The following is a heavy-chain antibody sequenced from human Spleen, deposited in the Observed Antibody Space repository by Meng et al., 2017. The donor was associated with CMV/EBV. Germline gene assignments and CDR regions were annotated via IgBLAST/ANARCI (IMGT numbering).Heavy chain of an antibody. CDR1: GGTFRSYT. CDR3: AREEYDRGYFDD. J-gene: IGHJ4*02. CDR2: IIPIRGTA. Sequence: SVKVSCKASGGTFRSYTISWVRQAPGQGLEWMGGIIPIRGTANYAQKFQGRVTITTDESTSTAYMKLNSLRSEDTAVYYCAREEYDRGYFDDWGQGTLVTVSS. D-gene: IGHD3-22*01. V-gene: IGHV1-69*16.